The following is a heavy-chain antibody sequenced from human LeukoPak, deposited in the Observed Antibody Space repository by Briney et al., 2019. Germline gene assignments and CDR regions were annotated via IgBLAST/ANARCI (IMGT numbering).Heavy chain of an antibody. CDR3: ARYFETTRGGYYYCYMDV. D-gene: IGHD3-9*01. CDR1: GGSISSSRYF. V-gene: IGHV4-39*07. Sequence: SETLSLTCTVSGGSISSSRYFWGWIRQPPGKGLEWIGSIYYSGSTYYNPSLKSRVAISVDTSKNQFSLRLSSVTAADTAVYYCARYFETTRGGYYYCYMDVWGKGTTVTISS. CDR2: IYYSGST. J-gene: IGHJ6*03.